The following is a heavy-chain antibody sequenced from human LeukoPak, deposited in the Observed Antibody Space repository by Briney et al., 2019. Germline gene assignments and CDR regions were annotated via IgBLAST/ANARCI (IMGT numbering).Heavy chain of an antibody. Sequence: GGSLRLSCATSGFTFSNYSLNWVRQAPGKGLEWVSSISTTTSYYADSVKGRFSISRDNAKNSLYLQMNSLRAEDTAVYYCARDPYDSSGYYLDDDAFDIWGQGTMVTVSS. CDR3: ARDPYDSSGYYLDDDAFDI. D-gene: IGHD3-22*01. CDR1: GFTFSNYS. CDR2: ISTTTSY. V-gene: IGHV3-21*01. J-gene: IGHJ3*02.